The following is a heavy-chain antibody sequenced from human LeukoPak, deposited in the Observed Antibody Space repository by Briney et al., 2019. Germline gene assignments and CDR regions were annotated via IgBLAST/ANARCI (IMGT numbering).Heavy chain of an antibody. Sequence: SETLSLTCAVYGGSFSGYYWSWIRQPPGKGLEWIGEINHSGSTNYNPSLKSRVTISVDTSKNQFSLKLSSVTAADTAVYYCARLGVTIFGVVITAFDIWGQGTMVTVSS. D-gene: IGHD3-3*01. J-gene: IGHJ3*02. CDR2: INHSGST. CDR1: GGSFSGYY. CDR3: ARLGVTIFGVVITAFDI. V-gene: IGHV4-34*01.